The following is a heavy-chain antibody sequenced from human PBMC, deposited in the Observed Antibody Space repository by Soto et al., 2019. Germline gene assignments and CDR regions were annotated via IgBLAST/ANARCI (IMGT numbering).Heavy chain of an antibody. CDR1: GFTFSSYA. V-gene: IGHV3-23*01. Sequence: GGSLRLSCAASGFTFSSYAMSWVRQAPGKGLEWVSAISGSGGSTYYADSVKGRFTISRDNSKNTLYLQMNSLRAEDTAVYYCAANYDFWSGSLGGYYFDYWGQGTLVTVSS. CDR3: AANYDFWSGSLGGYYFDY. J-gene: IGHJ4*02. CDR2: ISGSGGST. D-gene: IGHD3-3*01.